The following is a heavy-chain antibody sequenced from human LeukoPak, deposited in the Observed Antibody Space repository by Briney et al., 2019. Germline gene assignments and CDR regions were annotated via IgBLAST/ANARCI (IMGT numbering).Heavy chain of an antibody. CDR1: GGSISSYY. V-gene: IGHV4-4*07. D-gene: IGHD3-3*01. Sequence: SETLSLTGTVSGGSISSYYWSWIRQPAGKGLEWIGRIYTSGSTNYNPSLKSRVTMSIDTSKNQFSLKLSSVTAANTAVYYCARLTYDFWSGYNTLDYWGQGTLVTVSS. CDR2: IYTSGST. J-gene: IGHJ4*02. CDR3: ARLTYDFWSGYNTLDY.